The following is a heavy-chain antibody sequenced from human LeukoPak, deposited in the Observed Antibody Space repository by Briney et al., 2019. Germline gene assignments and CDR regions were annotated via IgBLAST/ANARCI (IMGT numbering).Heavy chain of an antibody. Sequence: GASVKVSCKASGYTFISYDINWVRQATGQGLEWMGWMNPNSGNTGYAQKFQGRVTMTRKTSISTAYMELSDLRPEDTAVYYCARGRGYSYGYSDSWGQGTLVTVSS. CDR2: MNPNSGNT. D-gene: IGHD5-18*01. CDR1: GYTFISYD. J-gene: IGHJ4*02. V-gene: IGHV1-8*01. CDR3: ARGRGYSYGYSDS.